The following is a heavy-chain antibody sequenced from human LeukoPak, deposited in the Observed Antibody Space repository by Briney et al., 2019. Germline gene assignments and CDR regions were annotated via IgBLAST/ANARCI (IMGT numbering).Heavy chain of an antibody. CDR1: GFTFSGYD. CDR3: AGSYVHAFDL. V-gene: IGHV3-13*04. Sequence: PGGSLRLSCAASGFTFSGYDMHWVRQPTGKGLEWVSAIGITGDTYYPGSVKGRFTMSRENAKNSLYLQMNGLRAGDTAVYYCAGSYVHAFDLWGQGTMVTVSS. J-gene: IGHJ3*01. CDR2: IGITGDT. D-gene: IGHD1-26*01.